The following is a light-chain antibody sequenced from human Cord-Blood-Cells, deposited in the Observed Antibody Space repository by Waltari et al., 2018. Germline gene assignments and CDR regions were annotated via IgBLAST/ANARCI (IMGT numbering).Light chain of an antibody. CDR3: CSYAGSSTLV. J-gene: IGLJ3*02. CDR1: SSDVGGYNL. Sequence: QSALTQPASVSGSPGQSITISCTGTSSDVGGYNLVSWYQQNPGKAPKLMIDEGSKRPSGVSNRFSGSKSGNTASLTISGLQAEDEADYYCCSYAGSSTLVFGGGTKLTVL. CDR2: EGS. V-gene: IGLV2-23*01.